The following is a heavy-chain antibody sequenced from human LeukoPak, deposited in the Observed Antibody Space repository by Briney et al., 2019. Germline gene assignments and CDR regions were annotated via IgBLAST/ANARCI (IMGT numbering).Heavy chain of an antibody. CDR1: GLAFSAYK. V-gene: IGHV3-74*01. Sequence: GGSLRLSCAASGLAFSAYKVHWARQAPRKGLVWVSRISTDGYTTDYADFVQGRFTASRDNTKNTWSLEMNSLRAEDTAVYYCVVGGSPGYWGQGTLVTVSS. J-gene: IGHJ4*02. D-gene: IGHD2-15*01. CDR3: VVGGSPGY. CDR2: ISTDGYTT.